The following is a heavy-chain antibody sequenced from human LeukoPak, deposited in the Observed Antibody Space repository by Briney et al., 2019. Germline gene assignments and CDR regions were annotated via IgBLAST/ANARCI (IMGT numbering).Heavy chain of an antibody. D-gene: IGHD3-22*01. Sequence: GGSLRLSCAASRLTFSSYSMNWVRQAPGKGLEWISYISSGSSTIYYADSVKGRFTISRDNAKNSLYLHLSSLRAEDTAVYYCARSGSSYDGSQSWFDYWGQGTLVTVSS. CDR3: ARSGSSYDGSQSWFDY. CDR2: ISSGSSTI. CDR1: RLTFSSYS. J-gene: IGHJ4*02. V-gene: IGHV3-48*01.